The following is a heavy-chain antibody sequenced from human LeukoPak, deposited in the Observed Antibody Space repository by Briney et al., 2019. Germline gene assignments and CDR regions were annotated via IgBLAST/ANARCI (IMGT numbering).Heavy chain of an antibody. CDR1: GYTFTANY. D-gene: IGHD3-22*01. Sequence: ALVKVSCKASGYTFTANYMHWVRQAPGQGLEWMGWINPNSGGTNYAQKFQGRVTMTRDTSISTAYMDLSRLRSDDTAVYYCARDYYDSSGFGAFDIWGQGTMVTVSS. CDR3: ARDYYDSSGFGAFDI. J-gene: IGHJ3*02. CDR2: INPNSGGT. V-gene: IGHV1-2*02.